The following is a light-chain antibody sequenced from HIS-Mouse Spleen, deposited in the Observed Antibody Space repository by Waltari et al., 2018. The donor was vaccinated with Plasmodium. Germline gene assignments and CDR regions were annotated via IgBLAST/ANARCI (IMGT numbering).Light chain of an antibody. Sequence: EIVMTQSLATLSVSPGERATLSCRASQRVSSHLSGSQQKPGQAPRLLIYGASTRATGIPARFSGSGSGTEFTLTISSLQSEDFAVYYCQQYNNWSFTFGPGTKVDIK. J-gene: IGKJ3*01. CDR3: QQYNNWSFT. CDR1: QRVSSH. CDR2: GAS. V-gene: IGKV3-15*01.